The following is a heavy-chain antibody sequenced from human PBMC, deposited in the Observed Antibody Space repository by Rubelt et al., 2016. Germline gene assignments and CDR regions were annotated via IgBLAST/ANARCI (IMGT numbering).Heavy chain of an antibody. CDR1: GFTFSSYA. J-gene: IGHJ1*01. D-gene: IGHD3-22*01. V-gene: IGHV3-30*04. CDR2: ISSDGTEK. Sequence: VQLLESGGGLEQPGGSLTLSCATSGFTFSSYALNWVRQAPGKGLEWVAVISSDGTEKFYADSVKGRFTISRDNSKDTLDLQMNSLRAEDTAVYYCAKQYDSTGYYYRGYFHHWGQGTLVTVSS. CDR3: AKQYDSTGYYYRGYFHH.